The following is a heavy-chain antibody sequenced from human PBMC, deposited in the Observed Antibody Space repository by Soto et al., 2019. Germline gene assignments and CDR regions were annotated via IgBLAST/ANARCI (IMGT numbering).Heavy chain of an antibody. Sequence: QVQLVESGGGVVQPGRSLRLSCAASGFTFSSYGMHWVRQAPGKGLEWVAVIWYDGSNKYYADPVKGRFTISRDNSKTTLYLQMNRLRAEDTAVYYCARWGIAAGDYWGQGTLVTASS. D-gene: IGHD6-13*01. J-gene: IGHJ4*02. CDR2: IWYDGSNK. CDR3: ARWGIAAGDY. CDR1: GFTFSSYG. V-gene: IGHV3-33*01.